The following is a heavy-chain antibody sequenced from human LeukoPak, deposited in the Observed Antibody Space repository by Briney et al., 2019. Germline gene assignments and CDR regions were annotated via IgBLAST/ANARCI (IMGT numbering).Heavy chain of an antibody. V-gene: IGHV3-15*01. CDR3: TVEPFAAGNIPFDY. CDR1: GFTFSNAW. D-gene: IGHD6-13*01. CDR2: IKSKTDGGTT. Sequence: PGGSLRLSCAASGFTFSNAWMSWVRQAPGKGLEWVGRIKSKTDGGTTDYAAPVKGRSTISRDDSKNTLYLQMNSLKTEDTAVYYCTVEPFAAGNIPFDYWGQGTLVTVSS. J-gene: IGHJ4*02.